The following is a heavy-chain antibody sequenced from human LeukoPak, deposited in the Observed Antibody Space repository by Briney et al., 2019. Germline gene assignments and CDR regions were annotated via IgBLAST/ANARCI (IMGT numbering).Heavy chain of an antibody. V-gene: IGHV4-59*12. D-gene: IGHD3-10*01. J-gene: IGHJ6*03. Sequence: SETLSLTCTVSGGSISSYYWTWIRQPPGKGLEWIGYIFYTGSTNYNPSLKSRVTISVDTSKNQFSLKLSSVTAADTAVYYCARLKRYYGSGSYYKYYYYYMDVWGKGTTVTISS. CDR1: GGSISSYY. CDR2: IFYTGST. CDR3: ARLKRYYGSGSYYKYYYYYMDV.